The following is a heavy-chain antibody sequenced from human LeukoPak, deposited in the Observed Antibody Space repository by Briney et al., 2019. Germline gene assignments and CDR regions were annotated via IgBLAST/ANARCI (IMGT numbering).Heavy chain of an antibody. CDR3: VGRGAYDSSGYYYEYYFDY. V-gene: IGHV5-51*01. Sequence: GESLKISCKGSGYSFTSYWIDWVRQMPGKGLEWMGIIYPGDSDTRYSPSFQGQVTISADKSISTAYLQWSSLKASDTAMYYCVGRGAYDSSGYYYEYYFDYWGQGTLVTVSS. J-gene: IGHJ4*02. CDR1: GYSFTSYW. CDR2: IYPGDSDT. D-gene: IGHD3-22*01.